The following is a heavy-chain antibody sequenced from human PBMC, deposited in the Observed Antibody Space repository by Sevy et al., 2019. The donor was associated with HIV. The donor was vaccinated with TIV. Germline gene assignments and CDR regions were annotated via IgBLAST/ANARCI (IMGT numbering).Heavy chain of an antibody. CDR1: GFTFSSYA. V-gene: IGHV3-30-3*01. D-gene: IGHD6-13*01. J-gene: IGHJ6*03. CDR2: ISYDGSNK. CDR3: AGLIAAAVDYYYYMDV. Sequence: GGSLRLSCAASGFTFSSYAMHWVRQAPGKGLEWVAVISYDGSNKYYEDSVKGRFTISRDNSKNTVYLQMNSLGAEDTAWYYCAGLIAAAVDYYYYMDVWGKGTTVTVSS.